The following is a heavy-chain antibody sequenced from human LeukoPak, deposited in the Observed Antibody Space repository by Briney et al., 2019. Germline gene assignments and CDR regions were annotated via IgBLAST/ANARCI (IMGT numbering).Heavy chain of an antibody. J-gene: IGHJ4*02. V-gene: IGHV3-21*01. Sequence: GSLRLSCAGSGFTFRSYSMNWGRQAPGEGLEWVSSISSSSSYIYYTDSLKGRFTISRDNAKNSLYLQMNSLRAEDTAVYYCASASLSGSLLPRDYWGQGTLVTVSS. CDR3: ASASLSGSLLPRDY. CDR1: GFTFRSYS. D-gene: IGHD1-26*01. CDR2: ISSSSSYI.